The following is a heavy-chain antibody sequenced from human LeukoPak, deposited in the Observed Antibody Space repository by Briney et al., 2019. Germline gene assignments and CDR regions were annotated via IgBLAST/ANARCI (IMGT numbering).Heavy chain of an antibody. V-gene: IGHV4-59*12. CDR2: IHYSGST. J-gene: IGHJ5*02. CDR1: GGSISSYY. D-gene: IGHD6-13*01. CDR3: ARDSGIAAAGRSNWFDP. Sequence: SETLSLTCTVSGGSISSYYWSWIRQPPGKGLEWIGYIHYSGSTNYNPSLKSRVTISVDTSKNQFSLKLSSVTAADTDVYYCARDSGIAAAGRSNWFDPWGQGTLVTVSS.